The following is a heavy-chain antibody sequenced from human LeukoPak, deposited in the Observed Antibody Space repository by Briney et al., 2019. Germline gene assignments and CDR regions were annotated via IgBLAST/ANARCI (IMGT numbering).Heavy chain of an antibody. V-gene: IGHV3-23*01. CDR1: GFTFSKYA. J-gene: IGHJ4*02. D-gene: IGHD6-6*01. Sequence: GSLRLSCAASGFTFSKYAMTWVRQAPGKGLEWVAGIHNSGDITYYADAVRGRFTISRDNSKNTLYLPMNGMRAEDTAVYYCATMNGLSMAEALNWGQGTPVTVSS. CDR3: ATMNGLSMAEALN. CDR2: IHNSGDIT.